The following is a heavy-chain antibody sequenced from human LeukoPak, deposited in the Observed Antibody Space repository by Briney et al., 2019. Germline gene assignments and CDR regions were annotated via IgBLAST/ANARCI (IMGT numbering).Heavy chain of an antibody. CDR2: IYTSGST. J-gene: IGHJ1*01. D-gene: IGHD3-22*01. Sequence: SQTLSLTCTVSGGSISSGSYYWSWIRQPAGKGLERIGRIYTSGSTNYNPSLKSRVTISVDTSKNQFSLKLSSVTAADTAVYYCAREYYDSSLATQYFQHWGQGTLVTVSS. CDR3: AREYYDSSLATQYFQH. CDR1: GGSISSGSYY. V-gene: IGHV4-61*02.